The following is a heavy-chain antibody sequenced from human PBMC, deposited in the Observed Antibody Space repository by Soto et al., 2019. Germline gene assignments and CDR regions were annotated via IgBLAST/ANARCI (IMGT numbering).Heavy chain of an antibody. Sequence: QVQLVESGGGVVQPGRSLRLSCAASGFTFSSYGMHWVRQAPGKGLEWVAVISYDGSNKYYADSVKGRFTISRDNYKNTLYLQMNSLRPEDTAVYYCAKGPAMVLLPAAMNYYYGMDVWGQGTTVTVSS. CDR1: GFTFSSYG. J-gene: IGHJ6*02. V-gene: IGHV3-30*18. D-gene: IGHD2-2*01. CDR2: ISYDGSNK. CDR3: AKGPAMVLLPAAMNYYYGMDV.